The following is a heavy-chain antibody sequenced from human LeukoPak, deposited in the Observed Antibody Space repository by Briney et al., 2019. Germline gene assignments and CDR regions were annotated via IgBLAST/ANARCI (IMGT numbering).Heavy chain of an antibody. J-gene: IGHJ6*02. CDR2: ISWNSGSI. D-gene: IGHD3-16*01. V-gene: IGHV3-9*01. CDR1: GFTFDDYA. CDR3: AKDIGLGGSNYYYGMDV. Sequence: PGRSLRLSCAASGFTFDDYAMHWVRQAPGKGLEWVSGISWNSGSIGYADSVKGRFIIFRDNAKNSLYLQMNSLRAEDTALYYCAKDIGLGGSNYYYGMDVWGQGTTVTVSS.